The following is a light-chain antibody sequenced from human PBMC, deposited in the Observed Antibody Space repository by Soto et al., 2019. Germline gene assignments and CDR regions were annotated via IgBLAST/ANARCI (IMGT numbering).Light chain of an antibody. CDR2: EVS. V-gene: IGLV2-23*02. J-gene: IGLJ2*01. CDR3: CSYAGSSTL. CDR1: SSDVGSYNL. Sequence: QSALTQPGSVSGSPGQSITISCTGTSSDVGSYNLVSWYQQHPGKAPKLMIYEVSKRPSGVSNRFSGSKSGNTASLTISGLQAEDEADYYCCSYAGSSTLFGGGTKLTVL.